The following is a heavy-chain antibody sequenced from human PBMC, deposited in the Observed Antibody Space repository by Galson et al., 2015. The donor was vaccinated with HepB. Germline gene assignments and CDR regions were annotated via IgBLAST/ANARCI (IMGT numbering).Heavy chain of an antibody. J-gene: IGHJ5*02. V-gene: IGHV1-18*01. D-gene: IGHD3-22*01. CDR2: ISAYNGNT. CDR1: GGTFSSYA. CDR3: ARTSITMTGWFDP. Sequence: SVKVSCKASGGTFSSYAISWVRQAPGQGLEWMGWISAYNGNTNYAQKLQGRVTMTTDTSTSTAYMELRSLRSDDTAVYYCARTSITMTGWFDPWGQGTLVTVSS.